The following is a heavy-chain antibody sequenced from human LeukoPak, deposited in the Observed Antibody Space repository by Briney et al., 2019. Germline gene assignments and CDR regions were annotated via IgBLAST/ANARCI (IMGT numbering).Heavy chain of an antibody. CDR1: GGSISSYY. CDR3: ARVTGYVIEDYFDY. D-gene: IGHD3-22*01. J-gene: IGHJ4*02. Sequence: SETLSLTCTVSGGSISSYYWSWIRQPPGKGLEWIGYIYYSGSTNYNPSLKSRVTIPVDTSKNQFSLKLSSVTAADTAMYYCARVTGYVIEDYFDYWGQGTLVTVSS. CDR2: IYYSGST. V-gene: IGHV4-59*01.